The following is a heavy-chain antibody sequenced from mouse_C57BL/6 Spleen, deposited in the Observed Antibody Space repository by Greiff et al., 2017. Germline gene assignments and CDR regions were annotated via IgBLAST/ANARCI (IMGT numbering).Heavy chain of an antibody. CDR3: ARDGSSYDFAY. D-gene: IGHD1-1*01. CDR2: IHPNSGST. V-gene: IGHV1-64*01. CDR1: GYTFTSYW. Sequence: VQLQQPGAELVKPGASVKLSCKASGYTFTSYWMHWVKQRPGQGLEWIGMIHPNSGSTNYNEKFKSKATLTVDKSSSTAYMQLSSLTSEDSAVYYCARDGSSYDFAYWGQGTLVTVSA. J-gene: IGHJ3*01.